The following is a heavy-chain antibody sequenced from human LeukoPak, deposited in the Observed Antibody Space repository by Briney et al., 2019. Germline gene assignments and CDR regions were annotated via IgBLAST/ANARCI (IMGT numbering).Heavy chain of an antibody. CDR1: GYTFTSYD. Sequence: ASVKVSCKASGYTFTSYDTNWVRQATGQGLEWMGWMNPNSGNTGYAQKFQGRVTMTRNTSISTAYMELSSLRSEDTAVYYCARVGYSNGAFDYWGQGTLVTVSS. J-gene: IGHJ4*02. CDR2: MNPNSGNT. D-gene: IGHD4-11*01. CDR3: ARVGYSNGAFDY. V-gene: IGHV1-8*01.